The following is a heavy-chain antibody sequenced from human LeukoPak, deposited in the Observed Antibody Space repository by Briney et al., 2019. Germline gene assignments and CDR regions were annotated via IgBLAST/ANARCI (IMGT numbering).Heavy chain of an antibody. CDR3: ARYRHLGY. Sequence: GGSLRLSCADSGFTFSGYWVNWVRQAPGKGLEWVANINQNGGEKYYVDSVKGRFTISRDNGKNSLYLQMNSLRAEDTAVYYCARYRHLGYWGQGTLVTVSS. CDR1: GFTFSGYW. J-gene: IGHJ4*02. CDR2: INQNGGEK. V-gene: IGHV3-7*01.